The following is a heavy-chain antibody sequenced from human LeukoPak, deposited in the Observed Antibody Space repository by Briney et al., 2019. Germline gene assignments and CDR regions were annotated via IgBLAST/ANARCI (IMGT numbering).Heavy chain of an antibody. V-gene: IGHV4-59*01. CDR3: GSFYGDSPGYYYYYGMDV. Sequence: SETLSLTCTVSGGSISSYYWSWIRQPPGKGLEWIGYIYYSGSTNYNPSLKSRVTISVDTSKNQFSLKLSSVTAADTAVYYCGSFYGDSPGYYYYYGMDVWGQGTTVTVSS. CDR1: GGSISSYY. J-gene: IGHJ6*02. D-gene: IGHD4-17*01. CDR2: IYYSGST.